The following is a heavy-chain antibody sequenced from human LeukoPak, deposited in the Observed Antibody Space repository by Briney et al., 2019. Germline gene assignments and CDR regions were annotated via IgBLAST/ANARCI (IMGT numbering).Heavy chain of an antibody. J-gene: IGHJ4*02. Sequence: SGTLSLTCAVSGGSISSSNWWSWVRQPPGKGLEWIGEIYHSGSTNYNPSLKSRVTISVDKSKNQSSLKLSSVTAAGTAVYYCAREDDILTGYYFSRRGGFDYWGQGTLVTVSS. V-gene: IGHV4-4*02. D-gene: IGHD3-9*01. CDR1: GGSISSSNW. CDR2: IYHSGST. CDR3: AREDDILTGYYFSRRGGFDY.